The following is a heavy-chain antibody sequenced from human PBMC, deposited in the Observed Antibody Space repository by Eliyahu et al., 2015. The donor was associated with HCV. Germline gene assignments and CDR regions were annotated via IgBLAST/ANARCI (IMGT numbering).Heavy chain of an antibody. CDR2: IHYRGST. CDR3: ASGGGGIAVAGTGGWFDP. CDR1: GGSITTYY. D-gene: IGHD6-19*01. Sequence: QVQLQESGPGLVKPSETLSLTCTVSGGSITTYYWSWIRQPPGKGLEWMGYIHYRGSTNYNPSLKSRVTISIDTSKNQFSLNLASVTAADTAVYYCASGGGGIAVAGTGGWFDPWGQGTLVTVSS. J-gene: IGHJ5*02. V-gene: IGHV4-59*01.